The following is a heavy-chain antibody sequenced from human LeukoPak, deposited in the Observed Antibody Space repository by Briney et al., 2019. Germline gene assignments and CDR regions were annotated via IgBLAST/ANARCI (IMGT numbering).Heavy chain of an antibody. Sequence: ESGPTLVKPTQTLTLTCTFSGFSLSTSGVGVGWIRQPPGKALEWLALIYWNDDKRYSPSLKSRLTITKDTSKHQVVLTMTNMDPVDTATYYCAHPDSSGYPDYWGQGTLVTVSS. CDR3: AHPDSSGYPDY. D-gene: IGHD3-22*01. CDR1: GFSLSTSGVG. V-gene: IGHV2-5*01. J-gene: IGHJ4*02. CDR2: IYWNDDK.